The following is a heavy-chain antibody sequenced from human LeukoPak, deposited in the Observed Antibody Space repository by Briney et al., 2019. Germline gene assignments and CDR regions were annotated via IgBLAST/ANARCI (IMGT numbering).Heavy chain of an antibody. J-gene: IGHJ4*02. V-gene: IGHV3-30*02. Sequence: PGGSLRLSCAASGFTFSSYGMHWVRQAPGKGLEWVAFIRYDGSNKYYADSVKGRFTISRDNTKNSLYLQMSSLRAEDTAVYYCARVRGSDWSVYHIDNWGQGTLVTVSS. D-gene: IGHD6-19*01. CDR2: IRYDGSNK. CDR3: ARVRGSDWSVYHIDN. CDR1: GFTFSSYG.